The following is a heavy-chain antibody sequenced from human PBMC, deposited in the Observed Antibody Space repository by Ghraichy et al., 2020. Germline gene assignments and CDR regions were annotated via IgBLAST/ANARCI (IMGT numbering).Heavy chain of an antibody. CDR1: GFSFGSYW. Sequence: GGSLRLSCALSGFSFGSYWMSWVRQAPGKGPEWVAIIKPDGGEGYYIDSVRGRFTISRDNAKNSLYLQMNSLRAEDTAVYYCARGSGRHGGDYWGQGTLVTVSS. V-gene: IGHV3-7*01. CDR2: IKPDGGEG. CDR3: ARGSGRHGGDY. D-gene: IGHD3-10*01. J-gene: IGHJ4*02.